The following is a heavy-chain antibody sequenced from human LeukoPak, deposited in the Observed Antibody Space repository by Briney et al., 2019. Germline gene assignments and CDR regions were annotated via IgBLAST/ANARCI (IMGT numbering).Heavy chain of an antibody. D-gene: IGHD3-10*01. Sequence: GGSLRLSCAASGFTFSSYGMHWVRQAPGKGLEWVAVIWYDGSNKYYADSVKGRLTISRDNSKNTLYLQMNSLRAEDTAVYYCARDRGYYYYGMDVWGQGTTVTVSS. CDR3: ARDRGYYYYGMDV. V-gene: IGHV3-33*01. CDR1: GFTFSSYG. CDR2: IWYDGSNK. J-gene: IGHJ6*02.